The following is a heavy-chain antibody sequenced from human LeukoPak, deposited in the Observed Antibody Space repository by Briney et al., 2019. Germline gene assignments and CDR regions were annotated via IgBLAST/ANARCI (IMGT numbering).Heavy chain of an antibody. V-gene: IGHV1-2*02. Sequence: ASVKVSCKASGYTFTGYYMHWVRQAPGQGLEWMGWINPNSGGTNYAQKFQGRVTMTRDTSISTAYMELSRLRSDDTAVYYCARDRKDASYYYGMDVWGQGTTVTVSS. CDR3: ARDRKDASYYYGMDV. CDR2: INPNSGGT. CDR1: GYTFTGYY. J-gene: IGHJ6*02. D-gene: IGHD3-16*01.